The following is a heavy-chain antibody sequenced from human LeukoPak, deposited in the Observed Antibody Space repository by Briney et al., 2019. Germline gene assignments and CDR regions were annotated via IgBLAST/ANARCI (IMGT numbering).Heavy chain of an antibody. J-gene: IGHJ6*02. Sequence: GGSLRLSCAASGFTFSSYSMNWVRQAPGKGLEWVSSISSSSSYIYYADSVKGRFTISRDNAKNSLYLQMNSLRAEDTAVYYCARDRGWLPSPLTMIVVVKLSRGMDVWGQRTTVTVSS. CDR1: GFTFSSYS. CDR2: ISSSSSYI. CDR3: ARDRGWLPSPLTMIVVVKLSRGMDV. D-gene: IGHD3-22*01. V-gene: IGHV3-21*01.